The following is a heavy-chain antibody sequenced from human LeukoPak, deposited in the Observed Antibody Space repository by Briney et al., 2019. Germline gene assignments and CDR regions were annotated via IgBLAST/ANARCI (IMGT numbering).Heavy chain of an antibody. J-gene: IGHJ6*03. CDR1: GYTFTGSY. Sequence: GASVKVSCKASGYTFTGSYMHWVRQAPGQGLEWMGWINPNSGGTNYAQKFQGRVTMTRDTSISTAYMELSRLRSDDTAVYYCAREPPKSSRGGGYYYYYMDVWGKGTTVTVSS. D-gene: IGHD3-10*01. V-gene: IGHV1-2*02. CDR3: AREPPKSSRGGGYYYYYMDV. CDR2: INPNSGGT.